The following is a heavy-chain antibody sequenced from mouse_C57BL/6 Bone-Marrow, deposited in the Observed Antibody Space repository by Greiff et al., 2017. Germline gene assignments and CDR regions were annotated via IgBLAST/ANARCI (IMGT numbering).Heavy chain of an antibody. D-gene: IGHD2-4*01. J-gene: IGHJ4*01. Sequence: EVQGVESGGGLVQPGGSLKLSCAASGFTFSDYYMYWVRQTPEKRLEWVAYISNGGGSTYYPDTVKGRFTISRDNAKNTLYLQMSRLKSEDTAMYYCARLYYDYYSYAMDYWGQGTSVTVSS. CDR3: ARLYYDYYSYAMDY. CDR2: ISNGGGST. CDR1: GFTFSDYY. V-gene: IGHV5-12*01.